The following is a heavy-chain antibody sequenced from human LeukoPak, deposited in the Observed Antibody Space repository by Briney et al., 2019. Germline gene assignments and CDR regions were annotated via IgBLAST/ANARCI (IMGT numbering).Heavy chain of an antibody. V-gene: IGHV3-23*01. Sequence: GGSLRLSCAASGFTFSSYGMSWVRQAPGKGLEWVSAISGSGGSTYYADSVKGRFTISRDNSKNTLYLQMNSLRAEDTAVYYCAKGYQLLPRGYFDSWGQGILVTVSS. CDR1: GFTFSSYG. CDR3: AKGYQLLPRGYFDS. CDR2: ISGSGGST. D-gene: IGHD2-2*01. J-gene: IGHJ4*02.